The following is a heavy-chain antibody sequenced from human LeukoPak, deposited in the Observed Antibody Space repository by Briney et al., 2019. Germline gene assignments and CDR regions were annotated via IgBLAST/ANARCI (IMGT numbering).Heavy chain of an antibody. Sequence: GGSLRLSCAASGFTFSSYGMHWVRQAPGKGLEWVSVIYTDGRTYYTDPVKGRFTISRDSSTNTLYLQMNSLRAEDTAVYYCARDRPYGGKGDFDYWGQGTLVTVSS. D-gene: IGHD4-23*01. V-gene: IGHV3-66*01. CDR3: ARDRPYGGKGDFDY. CDR1: GFTFSSYG. CDR2: IYTDGRT. J-gene: IGHJ4*02.